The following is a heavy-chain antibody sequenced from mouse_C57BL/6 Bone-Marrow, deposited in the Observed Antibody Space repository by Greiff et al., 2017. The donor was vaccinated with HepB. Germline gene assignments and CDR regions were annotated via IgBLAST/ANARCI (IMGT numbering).Heavy chain of an antibody. CDR3: ARKGYYPFAY. CDR2: IDPSDSET. D-gene: IGHD2-12*01. V-gene: IGHV1-52*01. J-gene: IGHJ3*01. Sequence: QVQLKQPGAELVRPGSSVKLSCKASGYTFTSYWMHWVKQRPIQGLEWIGNIDPSDSETHYNQKFKDKATLTVDKSSSTAYMQLSSLTSEDSAVYYCARKGYYPFAYWGQGTLVTVSA. CDR1: GYTFTSYW.